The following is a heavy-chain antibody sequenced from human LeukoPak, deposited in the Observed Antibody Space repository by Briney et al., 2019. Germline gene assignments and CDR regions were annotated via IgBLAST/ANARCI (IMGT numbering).Heavy chain of an antibody. CDR3: AKSDCASDGCKLLNY. CDR2: ISGSGDAT. V-gene: IGHV3-23*01. CDR1: GFMFSQHT. D-gene: IGHD3-10*01. J-gene: IGHJ4*02. Sequence: GGSLRLSCAVSGFMFSQHTMSWVRQAPGKRLEWVSSISGSGDATRYADSVMGRFTISRDNAKNTLSLQMNSLGAEDTAVYYCAKSDCASDGCKLLNYWGQGTLVTASS.